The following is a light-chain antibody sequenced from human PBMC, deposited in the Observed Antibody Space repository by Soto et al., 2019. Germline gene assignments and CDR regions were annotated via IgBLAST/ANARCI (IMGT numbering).Light chain of an antibody. CDR1: QGISSY. J-gene: IGKJ4*01. CDR2: AAS. CDR3: QQYYSYPFT. V-gene: IGKV1-8*01. Sequence: AIRMTQSPSSLSASTGDRVTITCRASQGISSYLAWYRQKPGKVPKLLIYAASTLQSGVPSRFSGSGSGTDFTLTISCLQSEDFATYYCQQYYSYPFTFGGGTKVEIK.